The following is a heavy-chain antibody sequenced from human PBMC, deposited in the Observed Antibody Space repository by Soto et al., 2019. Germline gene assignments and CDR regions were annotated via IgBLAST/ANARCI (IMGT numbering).Heavy chain of an antibody. CDR1: GGTFSSYA. J-gene: IGHJ5*02. Sequence: QVQLVQSGAEVKKPGSSVKVSCKASGGTFSSYAISWVRQAPGQGLEWMGGIIPIFGTANYAQKFQGRVTITEDESTSTAYRELSSLRSEDTAVYYCARDYDDSSGLYNWFDPWGQGTLVTVSS. CDR3: ARDYDDSSGLYNWFDP. V-gene: IGHV1-69*12. D-gene: IGHD3-22*01. CDR2: IIPIFGTA.